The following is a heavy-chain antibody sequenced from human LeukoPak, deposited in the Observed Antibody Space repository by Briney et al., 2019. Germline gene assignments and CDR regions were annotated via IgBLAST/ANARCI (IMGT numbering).Heavy chain of an antibody. CDR2: INHSGST. CDR3: ARIVAPKKRPNHDPRPYMDV. V-gene: IGHV4-39*07. D-gene: IGHD5-12*01. CDR1: GGSISSSSYY. Sequence: SSETLSLTCTVSGGSISSSSYYWGWIRQPPEKGLEWIGEINHSGSTNYNPSLKSRVTISVDTSKNQFSLKLSSVTAADTAVYYCARIVAPKKRPNHDPRPYMDVWGKGTTVTISS. J-gene: IGHJ6*03.